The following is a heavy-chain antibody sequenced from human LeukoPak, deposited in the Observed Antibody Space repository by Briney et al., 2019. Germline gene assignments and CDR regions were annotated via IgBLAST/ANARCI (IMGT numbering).Heavy chain of an antibody. D-gene: IGHD1-26*01. CDR3: ARGAIEIGWELLHYYFDY. J-gene: IGHJ4*02. Sequence: PGGSLRLSCAASGFTLSSYWMSWVRQAPGKGLEWVANIKQDGSEKYYVDSVKGRFTISRDNAKNSLYLQMNSLRAEDTAVYYCARGAIEIGWELLHYYFDYWGQGTLVTVSS. CDR1: GFTLSSYW. CDR2: IKQDGSEK. V-gene: IGHV3-7*03.